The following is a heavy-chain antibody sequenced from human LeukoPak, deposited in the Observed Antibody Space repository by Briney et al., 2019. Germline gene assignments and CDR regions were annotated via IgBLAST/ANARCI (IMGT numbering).Heavy chain of an antibody. D-gene: IGHD3-22*01. CDR1: GFTFGEYG. J-gene: IGHJ4*02. Sequence: PGRSLRLSCTASGFTFGEYGMSGVRQAPGEGLELVGFIRSKPYGGTTEYAASVKGRFTISRDDSESIAYLQMNSLKTEDTAVYYCTRGDYYDSSGYYLLFDYWGQGTLVTVSS. V-gene: IGHV3-49*04. CDR3: TRGDYYDSSGYYLLFDY. CDR2: IRSKPYGGTT.